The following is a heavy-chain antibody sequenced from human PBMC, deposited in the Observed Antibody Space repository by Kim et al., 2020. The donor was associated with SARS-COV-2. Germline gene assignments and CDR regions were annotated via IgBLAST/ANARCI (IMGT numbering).Heavy chain of an antibody. V-gene: IGHV3-23*01. D-gene: IGHD3-22*01. CDR3: AKDTRAAYYDRGDYWYFDL. J-gene: IGHJ2*01. Sequence: GRFTIARDNSKNTLYLQRNSLRAEDTAVYYCAKDTRAAYYDRGDYWYFDLWGRGTLVTVSS.